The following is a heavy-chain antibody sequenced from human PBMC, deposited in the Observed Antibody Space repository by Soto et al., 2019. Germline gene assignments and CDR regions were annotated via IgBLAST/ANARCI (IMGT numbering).Heavy chain of an antibody. V-gene: IGHV3-11*01. CDR1: GFNFSYYY. D-gene: IGHD3-16*01. CDR2: ILSLESHK. J-gene: IGHJ4*02. Sequence: PGGSLRLSCIGSGFNFSYYYMNWIRQTPVKGLEWVSSILSLESHKYYAASVMGRFSISRDNAKKSLFLQMNNLRAEDTGIYFCATGLKDASNRPSFDSWGPGTPVTVSS. CDR3: ATGLKDASNRPSFDS.